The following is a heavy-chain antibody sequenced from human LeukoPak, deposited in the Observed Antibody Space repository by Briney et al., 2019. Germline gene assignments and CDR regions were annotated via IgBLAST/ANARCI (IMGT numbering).Heavy chain of an antibody. CDR1: GFTFSSYS. CDR2: ISSSSSTI. V-gene: IGHV3-48*04. Sequence: PGGSLRLSCAASGFTFSSYSMNWVRQAPGKGLEWVSYISSSSSTIYYADSVKGRFTISRDNAKNSLYLQMNSLRAEDTAVYYCARDRLKLLWFGELNYWGQGTLVTVSS. J-gene: IGHJ4*02. CDR3: ARDRLKLLWFGELNY. D-gene: IGHD3-10*01.